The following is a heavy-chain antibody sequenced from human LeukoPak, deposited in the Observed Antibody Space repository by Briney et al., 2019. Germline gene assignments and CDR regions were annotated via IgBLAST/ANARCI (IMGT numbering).Heavy chain of an antibody. D-gene: IGHD1-26*01. CDR1: GGSISSYY. V-gene: IGHV4-59*01. CDR3: ARDVGATPGYFDY. CDR2: IYYSGST. Sequence: SETLSLTCTVSGGSISSYYWNWIRQPPGKGLEWIGYIYYSGSTNYNPSLKSRVTISVDTSKNQFSLKLSSVTAADTAVYYCARDVGATPGYFDYWGQGTLVTVSS. J-gene: IGHJ4*02.